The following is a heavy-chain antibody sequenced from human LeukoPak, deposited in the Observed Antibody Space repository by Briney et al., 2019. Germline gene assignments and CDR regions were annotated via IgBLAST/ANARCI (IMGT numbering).Heavy chain of an antibody. CDR1: GFIFDNYA. CDR3: ARESETSGWYDY. J-gene: IGHJ4*02. D-gene: IGHD6-19*01. Sequence: PGGSLRLSCAAPGFIFDNYAIHWVRQAPGKGLEWVSLISGDGGSTFYADSVRGRFTISRDNTRKSLSLQMSSLRSEDTALCYCARESETSGWYDYWGQGTLVTVSS. V-gene: IGHV3-43*02. CDR2: ISGDGGST.